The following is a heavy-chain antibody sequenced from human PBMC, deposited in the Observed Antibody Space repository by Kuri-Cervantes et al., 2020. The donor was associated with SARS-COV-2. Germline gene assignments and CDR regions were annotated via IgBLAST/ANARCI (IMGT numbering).Heavy chain of an antibody. J-gene: IGHJ3*02. CDR3: ARQGGIAARLYAFDI. Sequence: ESLKISCAVSGYSISSGYYWGWIRQPPGKGLEWIGSIYHSGSTYYNPSLKSRVTISVDTSKNQFSLKLSSVTAADTAVYYCARQGGIAARLYAFDIWGQGTMVTVSS. D-gene: IGHD6-6*01. CDR1: GYSISSGYY. V-gene: IGHV4-38-2*01. CDR2: IYHSGST.